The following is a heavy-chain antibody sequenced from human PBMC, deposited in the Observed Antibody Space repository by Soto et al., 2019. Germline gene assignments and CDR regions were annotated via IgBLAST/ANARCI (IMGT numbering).Heavy chain of an antibody. Sequence: SETLSLTCSVSGGPISNSSYLWGWVRQPPGKGLEWIGSVYHIGSTNYNPSLKSRVTISVDTSKNQFSLKLSSVTAADTAVYYCARDYYGSGSYLSFWFDPWGQGTLVTVSS. CDR2: VYHIGST. V-gene: IGHV4-39*07. J-gene: IGHJ5*02. D-gene: IGHD3-10*01. CDR3: ARDYYGSGSYLSFWFDP. CDR1: GGPISNSSYL.